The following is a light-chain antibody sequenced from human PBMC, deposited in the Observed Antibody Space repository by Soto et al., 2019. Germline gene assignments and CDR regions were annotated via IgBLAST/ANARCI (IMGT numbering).Light chain of an antibody. V-gene: IGLV2-14*01. CDR1: SSDVGGYNY. CDR2: DVS. Sequence: QSALTQPASVSGSPGQSTTISCTGTSSDVGGYNYVSWYQQHPGKAPKLMIYDVSNRPSGVSNRFSGSKSGNTASLTISGLQAEDEAVYYCSSYTSSSTSFGTGTKVTVL. CDR3: SSYTSSSTS. J-gene: IGLJ1*01.